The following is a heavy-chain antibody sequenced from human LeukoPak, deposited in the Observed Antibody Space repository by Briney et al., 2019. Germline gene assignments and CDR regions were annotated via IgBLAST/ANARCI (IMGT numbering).Heavy chain of an antibody. Sequence: ASVKVSCKASGYTFTGYYMHWVRQAPGQGLEWMGWINPNSGGTNYAQKFQGRVTMTRDTSISTAYMELSRLRSDDTAVYYCARSDYGGWFGEVFGTYFDYWGQGILVTVSS. V-gene: IGHV1-2*02. D-gene: IGHD3-10*01. CDR3: ARSDYGGWFGEVFGTYFDY. CDR2: INPNSGGT. J-gene: IGHJ4*02. CDR1: GYTFTGYY.